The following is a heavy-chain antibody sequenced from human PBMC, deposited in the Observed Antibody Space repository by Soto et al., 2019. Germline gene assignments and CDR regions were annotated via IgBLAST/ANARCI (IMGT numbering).Heavy chain of an antibody. V-gene: IGHV3-21*01. CDR3: SGCSSGACHQNYGMDV. CDR2: ISPSTSHI. CDR1: GFTFSTCT. Sequence: EVHLVESGGGLVKPGGSLRLSCAVSGFTFSTCTMNWVRQAPGKGLEWVSSISPSTSHIYYADSVKGRFTISRDNAKNSLFLQMNSLRAEDTAVYYCSGCSSGACHQNYGMDVWGQGTPVTVSS. J-gene: IGHJ6*02. D-gene: IGHD2-15*01.